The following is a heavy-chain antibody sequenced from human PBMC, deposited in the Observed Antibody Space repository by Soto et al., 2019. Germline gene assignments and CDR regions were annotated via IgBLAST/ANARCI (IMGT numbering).Heavy chain of an antibody. CDR1: GGSISSSNW. CDR2: IYHSGST. D-gene: IGHD3-10*01. CDR3: ASREGYYYGSGSKYGMDV. V-gene: IGHV4-4*02. Sequence: PSETLSLTCAVSGGSISSSNWWSWVRQPPGKGLEWIGEIYHSGSTNYNPSLKSRVTISVDKSKNQFSLKLSSVTAADTAVYYCASREGYYYGSGSKYGMDVWGQGTTVTVSS. J-gene: IGHJ6*02.